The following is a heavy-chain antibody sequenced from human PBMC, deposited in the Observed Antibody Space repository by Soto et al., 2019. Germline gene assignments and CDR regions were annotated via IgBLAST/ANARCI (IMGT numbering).Heavy chain of an antibody. Sequence: GGSLRLSCAASGFTFSGSALHWVRQASGKGLEWVGRIRSKTNNYATAYAASVKGRFTISRDNAKNTLYLQMNSLRAEDTAVYYCVRDDVGLGLDYWGLGTLVTVS. CDR3: VRDDVGLGLDY. J-gene: IGHJ4*02. CDR2: IRSKTNNYAT. V-gene: IGHV3-73*01. CDR1: GFTFSGSA. D-gene: IGHD3-16*01.